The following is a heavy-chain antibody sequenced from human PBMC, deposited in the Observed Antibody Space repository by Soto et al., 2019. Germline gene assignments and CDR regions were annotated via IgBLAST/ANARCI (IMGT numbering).Heavy chain of an antibody. CDR1: GGTFSSYA. CDR2: IMPIFRRA. J-gene: IGHJ4*02. CDR3: ARAEVGATTRIDS. Sequence: SVKVSCAASGGTFSSYAISWVRQAPGQGLKWMGGIMPIFRRADYSQEFQGRATITADKSTTTFYMELSSLRSGDTAIYYCARAEVGATTRIDSWGQGTPVTVSS. D-gene: IGHD1-26*01. V-gene: IGHV1-69*06.